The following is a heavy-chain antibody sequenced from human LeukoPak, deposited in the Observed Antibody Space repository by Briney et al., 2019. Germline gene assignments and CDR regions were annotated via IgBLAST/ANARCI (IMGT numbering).Heavy chain of an antibody. V-gene: IGHV1-46*01. J-gene: IGHJ4*02. CDR2: INPSGGCT. D-gene: IGHD4-11*01. CDR3: ARATQIRDYSSNY. Sequence: INPSGGCTSYAQKFQGRVTMTRDTSTSTVYMELSSLRSEDTAVYYCARATQIRDYSSNYWGQGTLVTVSS.